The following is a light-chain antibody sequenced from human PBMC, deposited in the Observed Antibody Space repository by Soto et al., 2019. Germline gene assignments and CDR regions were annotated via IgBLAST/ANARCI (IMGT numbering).Light chain of an antibody. Sequence: DIQMTQSPSTLSASVGDRVTITCRASQSISSWLAWYQQKPGKAPKLLIYKASSLESGVPSRFSGSGSGTQFTLTISSLQPDDFASYYSQQCNSYSPYTFGQGTKLEIK. V-gene: IGKV1-5*03. CDR2: KAS. CDR1: QSISSW. CDR3: QQCNSYSPYT. J-gene: IGKJ2*01.